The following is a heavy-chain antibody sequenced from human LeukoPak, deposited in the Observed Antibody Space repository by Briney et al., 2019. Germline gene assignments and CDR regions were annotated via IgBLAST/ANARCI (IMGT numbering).Heavy chain of an antibody. Sequence: SETLSLTCAVYGGSFSGYYWSWIRQPPGKGLERIGEINHSGSTNYNPSLKSRVTISVDTSKNQFSLKLSSVTAADTAVYYCARGLRGSSSRNFDYWGQGTLVTVSS. J-gene: IGHJ4*02. D-gene: IGHD6-6*01. CDR2: INHSGST. CDR3: ARGLRGSSSRNFDY. CDR1: GGSFSGYY. V-gene: IGHV4-34*01.